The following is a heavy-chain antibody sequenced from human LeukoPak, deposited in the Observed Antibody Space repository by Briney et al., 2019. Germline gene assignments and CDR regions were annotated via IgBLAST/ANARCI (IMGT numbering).Heavy chain of an antibody. J-gene: IGHJ4*02. CDR3: ARGWMAYCGGDCYSDY. Sequence: ASVKVSCKASGYTFTSYYMHWVRQAPGQGLEWMGIINPSGGSTSYAQKFQGRVTMTRDMSTSTVYMELSSLRSEDTAVYYCARGWMAYCGGDCYSDYWGQGTLVTVSS. CDR1: GYTFTSYY. D-gene: IGHD2-21*02. CDR2: INPSGGST. V-gene: IGHV1-46*01.